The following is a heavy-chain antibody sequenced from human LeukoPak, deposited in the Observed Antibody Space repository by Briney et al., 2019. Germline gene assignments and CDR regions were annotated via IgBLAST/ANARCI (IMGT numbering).Heavy chain of an antibody. CDR1: GGTFSSYA. CDR3: ARDPPGYSGYDSNYYYMDV. D-gene: IGHD5-12*01. CDR2: IIPILGIA. Sequence: SVKVSCKASGGTFSSYAISWVRQAPGQGLEWMGRIIPILGIANYAQKFQGRVTITTDESTSTAYMELSSLRSEDTAVYYCARDPPGYSGYDSNYYYMDVWGKGTTVTVSS. J-gene: IGHJ6*03. V-gene: IGHV1-69*04.